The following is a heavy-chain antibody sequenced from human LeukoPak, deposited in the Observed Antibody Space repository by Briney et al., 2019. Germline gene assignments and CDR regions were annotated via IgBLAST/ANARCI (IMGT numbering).Heavy chain of an antibody. CDR3: ARDRLYGTNFFDP. Sequence: ASVKVSCKASGYTFTSSDSYGITWVRQAPGQGLEWMGWISVHNGKTNSAQNFQGRVTMTTDTSTSTTYMELRSLTSDDTAVYYCARDRLYGTNFFDPWGQGTLVTVSS. V-gene: IGHV1-18*01. D-gene: IGHD1-7*01. J-gene: IGHJ5*02. CDR2: ISVHNGKT. CDR1: GYTFTSSDSYG.